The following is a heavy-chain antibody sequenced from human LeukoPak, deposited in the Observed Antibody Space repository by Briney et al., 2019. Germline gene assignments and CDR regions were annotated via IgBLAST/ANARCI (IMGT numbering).Heavy chain of an antibody. Sequence: PGGSLRLSCAASGFTFSSYGMHWVRQAPGKGLEWVAVIWYDGSNKYYADSVKGRFTISRDNSKNTLYLQMNSLRAEDTAVYYCAREGTIFGVAFDAFDIWAKGQWSPSLQ. CDR2: IWYDGSNK. CDR1: GFTFSSYG. J-gene: IGHJ3*02. CDR3: AREGTIFGVAFDAFDI. V-gene: IGHV3-33*01. D-gene: IGHD3-3*01.